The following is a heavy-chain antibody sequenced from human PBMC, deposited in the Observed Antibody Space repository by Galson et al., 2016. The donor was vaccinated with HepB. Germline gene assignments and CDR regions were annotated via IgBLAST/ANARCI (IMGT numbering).Heavy chain of an antibody. J-gene: IGHJ4*02. CDR3: ARLYSSSSGTWLLRFDY. V-gene: IGHV3-66*04. CDR2: IYTDGDT. Sequence: SLRLSCAASGFTVSGNYMSWVRLPPGKGLEWVSVIYTDGDTYYADSVRGRFTASRDQSKNTLYLQMNSLSVEDTAVYYCARLYSSSSGTWLLRFDYWGQGTLVTVSS. D-gene: IGHD6-6*01. CDR1: GFTVSGNY.